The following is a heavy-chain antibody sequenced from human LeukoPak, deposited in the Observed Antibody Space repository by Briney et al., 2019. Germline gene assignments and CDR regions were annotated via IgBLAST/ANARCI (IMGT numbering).Heavy chain of an antibody. CDR2: INPNSGGT. V-gene: IGHV1-2*02. CDR3: ARAKGKAGRYGMDV. CDR1: GYTFTGYY. J-gene: IGHJ6*02. Sequence: ASVKVSCKASGYTFTGYYMHWVRQAPGQGLEWMGWINPNSGGTNYAQKFQGRVTMTRDTSISTAYMELSSLRPEDTAVYFCARAKGKAGRYGMDVWGQGTTVIVSS.